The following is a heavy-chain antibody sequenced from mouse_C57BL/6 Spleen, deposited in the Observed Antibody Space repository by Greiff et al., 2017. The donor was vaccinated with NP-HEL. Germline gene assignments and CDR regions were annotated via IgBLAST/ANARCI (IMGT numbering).Heavy chain of an antibody. J-gene: IGHJ4*01. V-gene: IGHV1-64*01. Sequence: QVQLQQPGAELVKPGASVKLSCKASGYTFTSYWMHWVKQRPGQGLEWIGMINPNSGSTNYNEKFKSKATLTVDKSSSTAYMQLSSLTSEDSAVYYCASYGSSSYYAMDYWGQGTSVTVSS. CDR1: GYTFTSYW. D-gene: IGHD1-1*01. CDR2: INPNSGST. CDR3: ASYGSSSYYAMDY.